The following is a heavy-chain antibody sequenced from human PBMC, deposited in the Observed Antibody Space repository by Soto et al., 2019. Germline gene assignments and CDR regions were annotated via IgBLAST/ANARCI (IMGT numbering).Heavy chain of an antibody. V-gene: IGHV1-2*07. D-gene: IGHD3-10*01. CDR1: GYTFTGYY. J-gene: IGHJ4*02. CDR2: MNPNTGGA. CDR3: ARALRAHRINV. Sequence: ASVKVSCKASGYTFTGYYIYWIRKAPGQGLESRRWMNPNTGGANYAHKFHDRITMNRETYISTVYMELSGLRSDGSATSFYARALRAHRINVWSQGTFVTVSS.